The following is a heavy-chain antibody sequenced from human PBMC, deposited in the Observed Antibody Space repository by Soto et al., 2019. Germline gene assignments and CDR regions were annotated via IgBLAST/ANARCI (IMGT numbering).Heavy chain of an antibody. V-gene: IGHV3-23*01. CDR2: ISGGGDRT. CDR3: ARKVLGSTSRPDWWCFGL. CDR1: GFTFINYA. J-gene: IGHJ2*01. D-gene: IGHD2-2*01. Sequence: EVQLLESGGGLVQPGGSLRLSCVGSGFTFINYAMNWVRQTPGKGLEWVSTISGGGDRTFDADTVKGRFTISRDNSKNTGNLQMMSLRADDTAVYYCARKVLGSTSRPDWWCFGLWGRGTLVTVSS.